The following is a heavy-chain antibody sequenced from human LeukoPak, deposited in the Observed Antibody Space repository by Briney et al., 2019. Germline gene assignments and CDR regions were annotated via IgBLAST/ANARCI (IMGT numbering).Heavy chain of an antibody. CDR3: AKDSVFGVVITPSYFDY. J-gene: IGHJ4*02. V-gene: IGHV3-21*01. CDR1: GFTFSSYS. CDR2: ISSSSSSYI. Sequence: PGGSLRLSCAASGFTFSSYSMNWVRQAPGKGLEWVSSISSSSSSYIYYADSVKGRFTISRDNAKNSLYLQMNSLRAEDTAVYYCAKDSVFGVVITPSYFDYWGQGTLVTVSS. D-gene: IGHD3-3*01.